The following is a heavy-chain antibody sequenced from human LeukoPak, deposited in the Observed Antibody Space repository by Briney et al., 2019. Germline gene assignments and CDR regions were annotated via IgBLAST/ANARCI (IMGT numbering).Heavy chain of an antibody. J-gene: IGHJ4*02. CDR2: IYYSGST. D-gene: IGHD1-26*01. CDR1: GGSISSGGSY. CDR3: ANLRAVGATLGYFDY. V-gene: IGHV4-31*03. Sequence: SQTLSLTCTVSGGSISSGGSYWSRIRQHPGKGLEWIGYIYYSGSTYYNPSLKSRVTISVDTSKNQFSLKLSSVTAADTAVYYCANLRAVGATLGYFDYWGQGTLVTVSS.